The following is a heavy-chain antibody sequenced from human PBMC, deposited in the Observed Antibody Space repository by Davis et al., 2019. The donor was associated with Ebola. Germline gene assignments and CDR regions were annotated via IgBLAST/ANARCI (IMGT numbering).Heavy chain of an antibody. CDR2: ISAYNGNT. J-gene: IGHJ5*02. Sequence: ASVKVSCKASGYTFTGYYMHWVRQAPGQGLEWMGWISAYNGNTNYAQKLQGRVTMTTDTSTSTAYMELRSLRSDDTAVYYCARDLLNYYDSSGSWFDPWGQGTLVTVSS. D-gene: IGHD3-22*01. V-gene: IGHV1-18*04. CDR1: GYTFTGYY. CDR3: ARDLLNYYDSSGSWFDP.